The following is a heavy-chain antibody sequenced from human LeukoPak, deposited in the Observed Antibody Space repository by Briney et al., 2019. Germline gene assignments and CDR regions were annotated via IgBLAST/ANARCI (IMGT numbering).Heavy chain of an antibody. CDR2: INPNSGGT. Sequence: ASVKVSCKASGYTFTGYYMHWVRQAPGQGLEWMGWINPNSGGTNYAQKFQGRVTMTRDTSISTAYMELSRLRSDDTAVYYCARVKQQWLVDDAFDIWGQGTMVTVSS. CDR1: GYTFTGYY. D-gene: IGHD6-19*01. CDR3: ARVKQQWLVDDAFDI. V-gene: IGHV1-2*02. J-gene: IGHJ3*02.